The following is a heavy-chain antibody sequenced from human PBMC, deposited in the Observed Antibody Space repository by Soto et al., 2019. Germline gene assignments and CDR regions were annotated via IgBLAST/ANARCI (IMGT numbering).Heavy chain of an antibody. V-gene: IGHV1-8*01. Sequence: ASVKVSCKASGYTFTSYDINWVRQATGQGLEWMGWMNPNSGNTGYAQKFQGRVTMTRNTSISTAYMELSSLRSEDTAVYYCARGVKRNVVVVAATPIYYFDYWGQGTLVTVSS. J-gene: IGHJ4*02. D-gene: IGHD2-15*01. CDR2: MNPNSGNT. CDR1: GYTFTSYD. CDR3: ARGVKRNVVVVAATPIYYFDY.